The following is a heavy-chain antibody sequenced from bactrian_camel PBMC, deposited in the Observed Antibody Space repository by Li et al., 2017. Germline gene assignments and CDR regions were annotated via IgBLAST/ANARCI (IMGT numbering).Heavy chain of an antibody. J-gene: IGHJ4*01. D-gene: IGHD5*01. CDR1: GYDRNALC. CDR2: IDSDGTP. V-gene: IGHV3S9*01. CDR3: AIGPGWIPFY. Sequence: HVQLVESGGEAVQAGGSLTLTCVASGYDRNALCVGWLHQVPGKEREGVAAIDSDGTPTYASPAEGRFTISRDGAKNTVYLQMNSLKSEDTALYYCAIGPGWIPFYWGQGTQVTVS.